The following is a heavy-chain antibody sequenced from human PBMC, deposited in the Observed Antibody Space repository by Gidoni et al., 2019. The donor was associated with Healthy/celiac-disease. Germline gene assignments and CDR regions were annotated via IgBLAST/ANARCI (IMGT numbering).Heavy chain of an antibody. CDR1: GFTFSSYA. J-gene: IGHJ4*02. CDR3: ARCHNWNSVGYFVY. V-gene: IGHV3-30-3*01. D-gene: IGHD1-7*01. Sequence: QPGRSLRLSCAASGFTFSSYAMHWVRQAPGKGLEWVAVISYDGSNKYYADSVKGRFTISRDNSKNTLYLQMNSLRAEDTAVYYCARCHNWNSVGYFVYWGQGTLVTVSS. CDR2: ISYDGSNK.